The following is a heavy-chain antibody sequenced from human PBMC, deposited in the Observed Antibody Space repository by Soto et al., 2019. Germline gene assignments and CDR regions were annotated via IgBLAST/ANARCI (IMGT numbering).Heavy chain of an antibody. CDR3: AKFFGVLITQPYYFDY. D-gene: IGHD3-3*01. J-gene: IGHJ4*02. Sequence: GGSLRLSCAASGFTFSSYAMSWVRQAPGKGLEWVSVISGSGGSTYYADSVKGRFTISRDNSKNTLYLQMNSLRAEDTAVYYCAKFFGVLITQPYYFDYWGQGTLVTVS. V-gene: IGHV3-23*01. CDR1: GFTFSSYA. CDR2: ISGSGGST.